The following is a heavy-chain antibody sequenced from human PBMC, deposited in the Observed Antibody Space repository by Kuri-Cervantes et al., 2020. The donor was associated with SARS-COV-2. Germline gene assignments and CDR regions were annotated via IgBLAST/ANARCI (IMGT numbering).Heavy chain of an antibody. CDR1: GGSISSQSYY. CDR3: ARSVTKDFWSGVDI. V-gene: IGHV4-39*01. D-gene: IGHD3-3*01. CDR2: IYYSGST. Sequence: ESLKISCTVSGGSISSQSYYWGWIRQPPGKGLEWIGSIYYSGSTYYNPSLKSRVTISVDTSKNQFSLKLSPVTAADTAVYYCARSVTKDFWSGVDIWGQGTMVTVSS. J-gene: IGHJ3*02.